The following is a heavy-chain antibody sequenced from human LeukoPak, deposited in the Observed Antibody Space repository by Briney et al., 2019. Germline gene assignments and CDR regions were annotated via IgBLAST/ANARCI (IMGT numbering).Heavy chain of an antibody. V-gene: IGHV4-34*01. CDR2: INHSGST. CDR3: ARGGGCSGGSCRPRYYYYYMDV. Sequence: NPSETLSLTCAVYGGYFRGYYWSWIRQPPGKGLEWIGEINHSGSTNYNPPLKSRVTISVDTSKNQFSLKLSSVTAADTAVYYCARGGGCSGGSCRPRYYYYYMDVWGKGTTVTVSS. J-gene: IGHJ6*03. D-gene: IGHD2-15*01. CDR1: GGYFRGYY.